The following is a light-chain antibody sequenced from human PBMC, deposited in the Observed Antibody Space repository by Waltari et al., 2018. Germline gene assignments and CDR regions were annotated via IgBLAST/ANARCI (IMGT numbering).Light chain of an antibody. CDR1: QTVETNY. CDR2: KTT. Sequence: ILTQSPGTLSLSPGEGATLFCRASQTVETNYFAWYQQKPGQSPKLLIDKTTNRATGVPDRFSGSGSGTDFRLNIDMLEPGDSAVYFCQQFGGSPMYTFGQGTKLEI. J-gene: IGKJ2*01. V-gene: IGKV3-20*01. CDR3: QQFGGSPMYT.